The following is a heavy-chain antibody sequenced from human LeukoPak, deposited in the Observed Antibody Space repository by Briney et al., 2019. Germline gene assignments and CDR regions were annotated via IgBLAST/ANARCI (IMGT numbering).Heavy chain of an antibody. CDR3: ATDIVVVPAAHAFDI. Sequence: ASVKVSCKVSGYTLTELSMHWVRQAPGKGLEWMGGFDPEDGETIYAQKFQGRVTMTEDTSTDTAYMELSSLRSEDTAVYYCATDIVVVPAAHAFDIWGQGTMVTVSS. CDR2: FDPEDGET. V-gene: IGHV1-24*01. CDR1: GYTLTELS. D-gene: IGHD2-2*01. J-gene: IGHJ3*02.